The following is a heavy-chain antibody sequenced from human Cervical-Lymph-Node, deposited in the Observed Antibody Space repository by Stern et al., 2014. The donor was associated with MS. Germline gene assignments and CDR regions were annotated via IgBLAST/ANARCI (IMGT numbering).Heavy chain of an antibody. J-gene: IGHJ4*02. D-gene: IGHD3-16*01. CDR3: ARTYVRAFDY. Sequence: VQLVQSGSEVKKPGASVKVSCKASGYTFTNYGITWVRQAPGRGLEWMGWISAYNGDTNYAQNRQGRVTMTTDTSMTTAYMELRSLRSDDTAVYYCARTYVRAFDYWGQGSRVTVDS. CDR2: ISAYNGDT. V-gene: IGHV1-18*01. CDR1: GYTFTNYG.